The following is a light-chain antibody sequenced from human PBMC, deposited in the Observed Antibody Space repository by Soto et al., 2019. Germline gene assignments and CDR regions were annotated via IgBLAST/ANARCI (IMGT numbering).Light chain of an antibody. CDR3: QLYRTS. CDR1: QSVSSSY. Sequence: EIVLTQSQGTLTLSPGERATLSCRASQSVSSSYLAGYQHKPGRAPRQLIYGASSMATGIHDSFSGSGSGTDFTLTITRLEPEDFAVFYCQLYRTSFGGGTRVASK. V-gene: IGKV3-20*01. J-gene: IGKJ4*01. CDR2: GAS.